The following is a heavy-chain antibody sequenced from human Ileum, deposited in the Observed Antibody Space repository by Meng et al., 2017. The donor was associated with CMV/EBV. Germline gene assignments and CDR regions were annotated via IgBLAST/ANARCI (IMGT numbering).Heavy chain of an antibody. CDR3: ARRPSVIPVSYHGMDV. CDR2: IYSGGSA. CDR1: GFTVSNNY. D-gene: IGHD2-21*01. J-gene: IGHJ6*02. Sequence: GGSLRPSCAASGFTVSNNYVSWVRQAPGKGLEFVSVIYSGGSAYYAASVKGRFTISRDNTQNMVYLQMNSLRAEDTAVYYCARRPSVIPVSYHGMDVWGQGTTVTVSS. V-gene: IGHV3-53*01.